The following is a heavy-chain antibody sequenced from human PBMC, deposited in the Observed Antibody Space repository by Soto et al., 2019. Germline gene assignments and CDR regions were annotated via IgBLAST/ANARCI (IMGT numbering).Heavy chain of an antibody. CDR3: ARSIAPAVDLDY. V-gene: IGHV1-18*01. D-gene: IGHD6-13*01. J-gene: IGHJ4*02. CDR1: GYTFTSYG. CDR2: ISAYSGST. Sequence: ASVKVSCKASGYTFTSYGISWVRQAPGQGLEWMGWISAYSGSTNYAQKLQGRVTMTTDTSTSTAYMELRSLRSDDTAVYYCARSIAPAVDLDYWGQGTLVTVSS.